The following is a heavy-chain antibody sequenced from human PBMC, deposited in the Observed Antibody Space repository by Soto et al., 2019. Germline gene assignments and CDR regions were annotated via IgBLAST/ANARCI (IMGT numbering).Heavy chain of an antibody. CDR3: ARDAFDI. Sequence: SETLSLTCTVSGGSIRTSYWSWIRQPPGKGLEWIGYTYNSGSTNYNPSLKSRVTISVDTSKNQFSLHLSSVTAADTAVYYCARDAFDIWGQGTMIT. J-gene: IGHJ3*02. V-gene: IGHV4-59*01. CDR2: TYNSGST. CDR1: GGSIRTSY.